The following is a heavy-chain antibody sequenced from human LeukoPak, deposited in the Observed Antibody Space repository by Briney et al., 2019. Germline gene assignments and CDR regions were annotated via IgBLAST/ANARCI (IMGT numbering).Heavy chain of an antibody. V-gene: IGHV3-21*01. Sequence: GGSLRLSCAASGFTFSGYSMNWVRQAAGKGLEWVSSISSSSSYIYYADSVKGRCTISRDNAKSSLYLQMNSLRAEDTAVYYCARVDSSGWGSYYFDYWGQGTLVTVSS. D-gene: IGHD6-19*01. CDR1: GFTFSGYS. CDR2: ISSSSSYI. CDR3: ARVDSSGWGSYYFDY. J-gene: IGHJ4*02.